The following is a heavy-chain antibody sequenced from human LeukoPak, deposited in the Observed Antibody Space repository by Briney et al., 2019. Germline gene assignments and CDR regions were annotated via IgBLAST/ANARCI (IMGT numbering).Heavy chain of an antibody. Sequence: GRCLRLSCAASGFTFSSYSMNWVRQAPGKGLEWVSSISSSSRYIYYADSMKGRFTISRDNAKNSLYLQMNSLRAEDTAVYYCARRVVSGSDAFDIWGQGTMVSVSS. D-gene: IGHD2-15*01. CDR3: ARRVVSGSDAFDI. CDR2: ISSSSRYI. V-gene: IGHV3-21*01. CDR1: GFTFSSYS. J-gene: IGHJ3*02.